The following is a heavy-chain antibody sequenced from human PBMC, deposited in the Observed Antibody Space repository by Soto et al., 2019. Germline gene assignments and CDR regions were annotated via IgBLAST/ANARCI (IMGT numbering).Heavy chain of an antibody. D-gene: IGHD3-10*01. CDR3: AKVGNYYGSGSYFSHFDL. V-gene: IGHV3-23*01. Sequence: VGSVRLSCGASGFTFSSSGMSWVRQAPGKGLEWVSAISGSCGSTSYADSVKGRFTISRDNSKNTLYLQMNSLRAEDTAVYYCAKVGNYYGSGSYFSHFDLWGRRTLVTVSS. J-gene: IGHJ2*01. CDR1: GFTFSSSG. CDR2: ISGSCGST.